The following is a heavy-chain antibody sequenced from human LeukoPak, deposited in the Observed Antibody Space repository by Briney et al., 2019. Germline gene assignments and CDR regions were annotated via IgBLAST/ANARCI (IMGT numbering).Heavy chain of an antibody. CDR1: GGSFSGYY. J-gene: IGHJ4*02. CDR2: INHSEST. Sequence: SETLSLTCAVYGGSFSGYYWSWIRQPPGKGLEWIGEINHSESTNYNPSLKSRVTISVDTSKNQFSLKLSSVTAADTAVYYCARRVDTAFDYWGQGTLVTVSS. D-gene: IGHD5-18*01. V-gene: IGHV4-34*01. CDR3: ARRVDTAFDY.